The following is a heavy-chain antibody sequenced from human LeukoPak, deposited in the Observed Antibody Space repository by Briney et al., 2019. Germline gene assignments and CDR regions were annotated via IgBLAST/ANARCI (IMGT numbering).Heavy chain of an antibody. D-gene: IGHD6-19*01. J-gene: IGHJ6*02. CDR1: GFTFSSYW. V-gene: IGHV3-7*01. Sequence: PGGSLRLSCAASGFTFSSYWMSWVRQAPGKGLEWVANIKQDGSEKYYVDSVKGRFTISRDNAKNSLYLQMNSLSAEDTAVYYCARAPSGWTYYYYGMDVWGQGTTVTVSS. CDR2: IKQDGSEK. CDR3: ARAPSGWTYYYYGMDV.